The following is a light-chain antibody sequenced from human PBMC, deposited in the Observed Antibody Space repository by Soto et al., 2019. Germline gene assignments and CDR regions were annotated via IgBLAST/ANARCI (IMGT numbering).Light chain of an antibody. V-gene: IGKV3-15*01. CDR3: QQYTNWPPWT. CDR2: GAS. J-gene: IGKJ1*01. Sequence: IVMTQSPATLSVSPGERATLSCRASESASNKLAWYQRRPGQAPRLLIYGASTRASGIPDRFSGSGSGTDFSLTISSLQSEDFAVYYCQQYTNWPPWTFGQGTKVEIK. CDR1: ESASNK.